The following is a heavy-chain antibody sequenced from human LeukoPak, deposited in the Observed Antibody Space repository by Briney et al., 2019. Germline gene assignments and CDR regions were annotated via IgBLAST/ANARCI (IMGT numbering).Heavy chain of an antibody. J-gene: IGHJ6*02. D-gene: IGHD3-3*01. CDR2: INQGEGEK. V-gene: IGHV3-7*03. CDR1: GFTFSSHW. Sequence: GGSLRLSCVDSGFTFSSHWMSWVRQAPGKGLEWVANINQGEGEKYYVDSVKGRFTISRDNAKKSLFLQMNSLRAEDTAVYYCARDFWSGYYPSYYYYGMDVWGQGTTVTVSS. CDR3: ARDFWSGYYPSYYYYGMDV.